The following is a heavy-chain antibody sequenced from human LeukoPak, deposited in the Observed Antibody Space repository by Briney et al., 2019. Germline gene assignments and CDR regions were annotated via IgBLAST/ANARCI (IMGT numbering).Heavy chain of an antibody. CDR3: ASSRDGYPSY. D-gene: IGHD5-24*01. V-gene: IGHV4-59*01. CDR2: NYYSGST. Sequence: SETLSLTCTVSGGSISSYYWSWIRQPPGKGLEWIGYNYYSGSTNYNPSLKSRVTISVDTSKNQFSLKLSSVTAADTAVYYCASSRDGYPSYWGQGTLVTVSS. CDR1: GGSISSYY. J-gene: IGHJ4*02.